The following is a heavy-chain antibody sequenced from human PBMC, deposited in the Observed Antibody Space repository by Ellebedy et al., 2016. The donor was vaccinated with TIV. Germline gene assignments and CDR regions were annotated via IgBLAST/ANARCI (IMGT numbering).Heavy chain of an antibody. CDR1: GGSFSGYY. V-gene: IGHV4-34*01. CDR2: INHSGST. Sequence: SETLSLTXTVYGGSFSGYYWSWIRQPPGKGLEWIGEINHSGSTNYNPSLKSRVTISVDTSKNQFSLKLSSVTAADTAVYYCVREYCSSTSCYENGAFDIWGQGTMVTVSS. D-gene: IGHD2-2*01. J-gene: IGHJ3*02. CDR3: VREYCSSTSCYENGAFDI.